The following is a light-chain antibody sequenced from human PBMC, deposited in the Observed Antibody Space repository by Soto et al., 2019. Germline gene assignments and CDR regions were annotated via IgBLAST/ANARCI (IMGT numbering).Light chain of an antibody. CDR3: QQRSYWIT. CDR1: QTISSW. Sequence: DIQMTQSPSTLSGSVGDRVTITCRASQTISSWLAWYQQKPGKAPKLLIYKASTLKSGVPSRFSGSGSGTDFTLTISSLEPEDFAVYYCQQRSYWITFGQGTRLEIK. V-gene: IGKV1-5*03. J-gene: IGKJ5*01. CDR2: KAS.